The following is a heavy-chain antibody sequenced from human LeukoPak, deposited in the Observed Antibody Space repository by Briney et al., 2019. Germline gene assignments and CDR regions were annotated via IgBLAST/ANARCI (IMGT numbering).Heavy chain of an antibody. Sequence: SETLSLTCTVSGDSISSGRYSWNWIRQPAGKGLELIGQIYTSGNTNYNPSLKSRVSISADTSKNQFSLKLSSVTAADTAVYYCARERVRIAVTGTKFFDSWGQGILVTVSS. V-gene: IGHV4-61*09. CDR2: IYTSGNT. D-gene: IGHD6-19*01. CDR3: ARERVRIAVTGTKFFDS. J-gene: IGHJ4*02. CDR1: GDSISSGRYS.